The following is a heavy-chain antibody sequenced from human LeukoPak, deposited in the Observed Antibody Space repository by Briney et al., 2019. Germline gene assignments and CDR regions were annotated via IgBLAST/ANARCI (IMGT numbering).Heavy chain of an antibody. CDR2: ISSSSSTI. D-gene: IGHD4-17*01. CDR3: ARGASGLTYDYGVN. V-gene: IGHV3-48*01. CDR1: GFTFSSYS. J-gene: IGHJ4*02. Sequence: GGSLRLSCAASGFTFSSYSMNWVRQAPGKGLEWVSYISSSSSTIYYADSVKGRFTISRDNAKNSLYLQMNSLRAEDTAVYYCARGASGLTYDYGVNWGQGTLVTVSS.